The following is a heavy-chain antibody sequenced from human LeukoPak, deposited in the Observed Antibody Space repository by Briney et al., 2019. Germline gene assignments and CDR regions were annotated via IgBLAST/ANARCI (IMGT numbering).Heavy chain of an antibody. D-gene: IGHD6-13*01. V-gene: IGHV4-4*07. Sequence: SETLSLTCTVSGGSISTYYWTWIRQPAGEGLEWIGRIYTSGSTNYNPSLKSRVTISVDTSKNQFSLKLSSVTAADTAVYYCARKFRGRYSSSQGGAFDIWGQGTMVTVSS. CDR2: IYTSGST. J-gene: IGHJ3*02. CDR1: GGSISTYY. CDR3: ARKFRGRYSSSQGGAFDI.